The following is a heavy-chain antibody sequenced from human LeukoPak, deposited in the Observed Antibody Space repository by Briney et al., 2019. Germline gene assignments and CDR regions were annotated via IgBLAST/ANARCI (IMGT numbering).Heavy chain of an antibody. J-gene: IGHJ4*02. CDR1: GFTFSSYA. V-gene: IGHV3-30*04. Sequence: GRSLRLSCAASGFTFSSYAMHWVRQAPGKGLEWVAVISYDGSNKYYADSVKGRFTISRDNSKNTLYLQMNSLRAEDTAVYYCARAHTMVRGVNFDYWGQGTLVTASS. CDR3: ARAHTMVRGVNFDY. D-gene: IGHD3-10*01. CDR2: ISYDGSNK.